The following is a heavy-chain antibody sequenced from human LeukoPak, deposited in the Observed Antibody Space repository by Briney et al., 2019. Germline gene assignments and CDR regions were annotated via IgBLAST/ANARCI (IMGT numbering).Heavy chain of an antibody. J-gene: IGHJ3*02. D-gene: IGHD1-26*01. CDR3: ARGSIVGATDTAFDI. V-gene: IGHV1-18*01. CDR2: ISAYNGNT. CDR1: GYTFTSYG. Sequence: ASVKFSCKASGYTFTSYGISWVRQAPGQGLEWMGWISAYNGNTNYAQKLQGRVTMTTDTSTSTAYMELRSLRSDDTAVYYCARGSIVGATDTAFDIWGQGTMVTVSS.